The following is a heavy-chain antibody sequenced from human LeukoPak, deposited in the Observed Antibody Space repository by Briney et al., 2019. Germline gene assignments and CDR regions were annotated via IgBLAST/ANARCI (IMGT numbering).Heavy chain of an antibody. CDR2: IIPIFGTA. J-gene: IGHJ6*02. V-gene: IGHV1-69*13. CDR1: GGTFSSYA. CDR3: ARDPDYYDSSGYSRGYYYGMDV. Sequence: SVKVSCKASGGTFSSYAISWVRQAPGQGLEWMGGIIPIFGTANYAQKFQGRVTITADESTSTAYMELSSLRSEDTAVYYCARDPDYYDSSGYSRGYYYGMDVWGQGTTVTVSS. D-gene: IGHD3-22*01.